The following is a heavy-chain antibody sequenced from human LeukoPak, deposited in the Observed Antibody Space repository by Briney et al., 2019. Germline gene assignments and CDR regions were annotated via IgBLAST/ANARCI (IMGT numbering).Heavy chain of an antibody. CDR1: GYSFTSYW. D-gene: IGHD5-18*01. V-gene: IGHV5-51*01. CDR3: ARHVSGYTYGLSYYYMDV. J-gene: IGHJ6*03. CDR2: NYPGVSDT. Sequence: GAFLKISCKGSGYSFTSYWIGWVRQMPGEGLELMGINYPGVSDTRNSPAFQRQVNIAADKSISTTYLEWSSLKASDTAMYYCARHVSGYTYGLSYYYMDVWGKGTTVTVSS.